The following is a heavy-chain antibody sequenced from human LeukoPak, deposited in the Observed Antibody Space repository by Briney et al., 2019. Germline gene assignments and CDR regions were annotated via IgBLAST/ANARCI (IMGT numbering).Heavy chain of an antibody. CDR1: GFTLSSYA. D-gene: IGHD3-10*01. CDR2: ISGSGGST. J-gene: IGHJ4*02. Sequence: SGGSLRLSCAASGFTLSSYAMRWVPQAPGKAPDWVFAISGSGGSTYYADSVKGRFTISRDNSKNTLYLQMNSLRAEDTAVYYCAKDTMVRGASYYFDYWGQGTLVTVSS. CDR3: AKDTMVRGASYYFDY. V-gene: IGHV3-23*01.